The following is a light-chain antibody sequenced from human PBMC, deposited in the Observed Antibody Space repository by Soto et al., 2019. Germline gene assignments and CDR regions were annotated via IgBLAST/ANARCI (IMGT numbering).Light chain of an antibody. J-gene: IGLJ1*01. CDR3: MSYAGGNRVV. CDR2: QVT. CDR1: INDVGGYNY. V-gene: IGLV2-8*01. Sequence: QSALTQPPSASGSPGQSVTISCAGTINDVGGYNYVSWYQQHPGKVRQLMIYQVTKRPSGVPDRFSASKSDTTASLTISGPQTEDEGDYYCMSYAGGNRVVLGTGTKVTVL.